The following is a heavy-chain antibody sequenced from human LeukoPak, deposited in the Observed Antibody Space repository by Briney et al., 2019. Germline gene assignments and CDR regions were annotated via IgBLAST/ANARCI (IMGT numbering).Heavy chain of an antibody. CDR1: GFTFHSYW. Sequence: QPGGSLRLSCAASGFTFHSYWMHWVRQAPGKGLVWVSRIDNDGGSTTYADSVKGRFTISRDNAKNTLYLQMNSLRAEDTAVYYCARDLDSSGYYTPWGQGTLVTVSS. CDR3: ARDLDSSGYYTP. V-gene: IGHV3-74*01. D-gene: IGHD3-22*01. J-gene: IGHJ5*02. CDR2: IDNDGGST.